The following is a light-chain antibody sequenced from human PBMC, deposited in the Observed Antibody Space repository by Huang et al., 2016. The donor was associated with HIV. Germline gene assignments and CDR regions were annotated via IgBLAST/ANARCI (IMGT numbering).Light chain of an antibody. CDR1: QSVLYNSDNKNF. CDR3: QQYYSSPPRLA. Sequence: DIVMTQSPESLAVSLGERATINCKSSQSVLYNSDNKNFLAWYQQKPGQPPKRLIYWATTRESGVPDRFSGSGSGTDFTLTISSLQAEDVAVYYCQQYYSSPPRLAFGGGTKVEI. CDR2: WAT. J-gene: IGKJ4*01. V-gene: IGKV4-1*01.